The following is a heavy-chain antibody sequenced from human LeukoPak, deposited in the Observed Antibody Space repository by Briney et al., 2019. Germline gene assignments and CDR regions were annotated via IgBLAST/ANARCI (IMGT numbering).Heavy chain of an antibody. V-gene: IGHV4-30-4*08. Sequence: PSQTLSLTCTVSGGSISSGSYYWSWIRQPPGKGLEWIGYIYYSGSTYYNPSLKSRVTISVDTSKNQFSLKLSSVTAADTAVYYCAGYDRDGYNEEAFDIWGQGTMVTVSS. CDR2: IYYSGST. D-gene: IGHD5-24*01. J-gene: IGHJ3*02. CDR3: AGYDRDGYNEEAFDI. CDR1: GGSISSGSYY.